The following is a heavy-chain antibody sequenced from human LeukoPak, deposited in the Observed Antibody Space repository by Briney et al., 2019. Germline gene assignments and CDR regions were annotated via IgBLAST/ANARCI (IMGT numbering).Heavy chain of an antibody. Sequence: ASVTVSCKASGYTFTSYGISWVRQAPGQGLEWMGRINPSSGDTNYAQNFQGRVTMTRDTSISTAYMELSRLRSDDTAVYYCATTSGYFYYWGQGTLVTVSS. D-gene: IGHD1-26*01. CDR3: ATTSGYFYY. CDR2: INPSSGDT. V-gene: IGHV1-2*06. J-gene: IGHJ4*02. CDR1: GYTFTSYG.